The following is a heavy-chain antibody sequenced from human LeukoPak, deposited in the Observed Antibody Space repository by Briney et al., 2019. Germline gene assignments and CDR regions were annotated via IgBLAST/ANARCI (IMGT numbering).Heavy chain of an antibody. Sequence: GKSLRLSCAASGSTFTTYAVHWVRQAPGKGLEWVAVISNDGTNKFYADSVKGRFTISRDNSKNTLYLQMNSLRAEDTAVYYCAGSSWYAGGNWFDPWGQGTLVTVSS. D-gene: IGHD6-13*01. CDR1: GSTFTTYA. CDR2: ISNDGTNK. V-gene: IGHV3-30*04. CDR3: AGSSWYAGGNWFDP. J-gene: IGHJ5*02.